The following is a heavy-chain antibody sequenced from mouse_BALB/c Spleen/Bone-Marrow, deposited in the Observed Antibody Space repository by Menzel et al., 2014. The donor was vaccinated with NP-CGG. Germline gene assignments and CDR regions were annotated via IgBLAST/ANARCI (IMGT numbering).Heavy chain of an antibody. CDR1: GFTFSSYG. V-gene: IGHV5-6-3*01. J-gene: IGHJ2*01. Sequence: DVKLVESGGGLVQPGGSLKLSCAASGFTFSSYGMSWVRQTPDKRLELVATINSNGGSTYYPDSVKGRFTISRDNSKNTLYLQMSSLKSDDTAMYYCARPYRYYFDYWGQGITLTVSS. CDR2: INSNGGST. CDR3: ARPYRYYFDY. D-gene: IGHD2-14*01.